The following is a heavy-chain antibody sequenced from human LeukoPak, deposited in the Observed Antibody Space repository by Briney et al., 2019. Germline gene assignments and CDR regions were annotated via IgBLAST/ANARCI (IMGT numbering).Heavy chain of an antibody. CDR2: IRYDGSNK. D-gene: IGHD3-10*01. V-gene: IGHV3-30*02. Sequence: GGSLRLSCEASGFTFSRYWMNWVRQAPGKGLEWVAFIRYDGSNKYYADSVKGRFTISRDNSKNTLYLQMNSLRAGDTAVYYCAKDRYYGSGSGSIDYWGQGTLVTVSS. CDR3: AKDRYYGSGSGSIDY. CDR1: GFTFSRYW. J-gene: IGHJ4*02.